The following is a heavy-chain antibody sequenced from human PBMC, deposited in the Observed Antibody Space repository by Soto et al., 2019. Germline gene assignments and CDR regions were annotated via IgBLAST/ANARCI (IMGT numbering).Heavy chain of an antibody. CDR3: AHRLPGPSGYDV. V-gene: IGHV2-5*01. CDR2: IYWNDEQ. Sequence: QITLKESGPTLGKPTQTLTLTCTFSVCSLTSGVVGVGWIRQPPGEALKWLALIYWNDEQYYNPSLRNRLTITRDTSKNQVVLTMTNMDPVDTATYYCAHRLPGPSGYDVWGQGTTVTVSS. CDR1: VCSLTSGVVG. J-gene: IGHJ6*02. D-gene: IGHD6-13*01.